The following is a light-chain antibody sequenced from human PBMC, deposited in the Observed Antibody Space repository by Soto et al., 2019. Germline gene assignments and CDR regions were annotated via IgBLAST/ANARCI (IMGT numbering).Light chain of an antibody. V-gene: IGKV3-11*01. CDR2: DTS. CDR1: QSVNNY. Sequence: VMTQSPTTLSVSPGERATLSCRASQSVNNYLACYQQRPGQAPRLLIYDTSDRATGIPARFSGSGSGTDFTLTISSLEPEDFAVFYCQQRSIWPWTFGQGTKVDIK. CDR3: QQRSIWPWT. J-gene: IGKJ1*01.